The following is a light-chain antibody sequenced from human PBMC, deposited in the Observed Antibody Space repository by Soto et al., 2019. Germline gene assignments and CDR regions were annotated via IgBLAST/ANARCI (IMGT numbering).Light chain of an antibody. CDR3: QQYNNWPPWT. Sequence: EIVMTQSPATLSVSPGEGATLSYRASQSVSSKLAWYQQKPGQAPRLLIYGASNRAGGVPARFSGSGSGTEFTLTISSLQSEDFAVYFCQQYNNWPPWTFGQGTKVEIK. V-gene: IGKV3-15*01. CDR2: GAS. J-gene: IGKJ1*01. CDR1: QSVSSK.